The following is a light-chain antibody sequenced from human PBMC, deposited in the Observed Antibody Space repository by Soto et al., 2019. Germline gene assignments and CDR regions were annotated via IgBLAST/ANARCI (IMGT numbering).Light chain of an antibody. J-gene: IGLJ2*01. CDR3: SSYTSTSPHVV. CDR2: DVS. Sequence: QSVLTQPASVSGSPGQSITISCTGTSSDVGGYNYVSWYQQHPGKAPKLMIYDVSNRPSGVSNRFSGSKSGNTASLTISGLQAEDEPDYSCSSYTSTSPHVVFGGGTKVTVL. CDR1: SSDVGGYNY. V-gene: IGLV2-14*01.